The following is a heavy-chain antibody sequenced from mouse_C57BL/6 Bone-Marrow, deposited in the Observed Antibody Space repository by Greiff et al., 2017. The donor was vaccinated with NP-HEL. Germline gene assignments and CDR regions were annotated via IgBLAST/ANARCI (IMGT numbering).Heavy chain of an antibody. V-gene: IGHV2-2*01. D-gene: IGHD2-4*01. CDR2: IWSGGST. J-gene: IGHJ3*01. CDR3: APVGDYDEAWFAY. Sequence: QVQLKQSGPGLVQPSQSLSITCTVSGFSLTSYGVHWVRQSPGKGLEWLGVIWSGGSTDYNAAFIYRLSISKDNSKSHVFFKMNSLQADDTAIYYCAPVGDYDEAWFAYWGQGTMVTVSA. CDR1: GFSLTSYG.